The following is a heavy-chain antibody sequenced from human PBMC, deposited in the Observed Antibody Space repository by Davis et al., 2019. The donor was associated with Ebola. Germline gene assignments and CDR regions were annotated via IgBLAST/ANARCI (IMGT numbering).Heavy chain of an antibody. CDR1: GYTFTSYA. J-gene: IGHJ6*02. V-gene: IGHV1-3*01. Sequence: ASVKVSCKASGYTFTSYAMHWVRQAPGQRLEWMGWINAGNGNTKYSQKFQGRVTITRDTSASTAYMELRSLRSDDTAVYYCAKGYGIRDGMDVWGQGTTVTVSS. D-gene: IGHD1-14*01. CDR3: AKGYGIRDGMDV. CDR2: INAGNGNT.